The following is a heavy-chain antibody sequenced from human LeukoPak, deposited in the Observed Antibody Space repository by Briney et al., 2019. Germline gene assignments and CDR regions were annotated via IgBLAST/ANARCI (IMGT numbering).Heavy chain of an antibody. CDR1: GFNFSSYW. CDR3: ARGYTAMVPDY. J-gene: IGHJ4*02. V-gene: IGHV3-7*01. Sequence: GGSLRLSCAASGFNFSSYWMNWVRQAPGKGLEWVAKIKQDGSEKYYVDSLKGRLTISRDNAKNSLYLQMDSLRAEDTAVYYCARGYTAMVPDYWGQGTPVTVSS. CDR2: IKQDGSEK. D-gene: IGHD5-18*01.